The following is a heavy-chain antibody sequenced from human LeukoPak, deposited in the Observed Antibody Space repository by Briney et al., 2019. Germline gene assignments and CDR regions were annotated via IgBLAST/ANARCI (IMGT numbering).Heavy chain of an antibody. CDR2: FHPEDGKT. J-gene: IGHJ2*01. Sequence: GASVRVSCTVSGYSLSELAIHWVRQAPGKGLEWVGGFHPEDGKTIYGQEFQGRVTVTEDTATETSYMELNSLRSEDTAMYYCATGAVLYATQEYWYFDIWGRGALVTVS. CDR1: GYSLSELA. V-gene: IGHV1-24*01. D-gene: IGHD2/OR15-2a*01. CDR3: ATGAVLYATQEYWYFDI.